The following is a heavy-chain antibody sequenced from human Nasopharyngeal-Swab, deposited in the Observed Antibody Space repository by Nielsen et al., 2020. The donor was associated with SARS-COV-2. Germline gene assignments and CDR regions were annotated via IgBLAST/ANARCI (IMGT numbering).Heavy chain of an antibody. CDR3: ASLYYYDSSGPGDAFDI. CDR1: GGSISSSNW. CDR2: IYHSGST. Sequence: SETLSLTCAVSGGSISSSNWWSWVRQPPGKGLEWIGEIYHSGSTNYNPSLKSRATISVDKSKNQFSLKLSSVTAADTAVYYCASLYYYDSSGPGDAFDIWGQGTMVTVSS. J-gene: IGHJ3*02. D-gene: IGHD3-22*01. V-gene: IGHV4-4*02.